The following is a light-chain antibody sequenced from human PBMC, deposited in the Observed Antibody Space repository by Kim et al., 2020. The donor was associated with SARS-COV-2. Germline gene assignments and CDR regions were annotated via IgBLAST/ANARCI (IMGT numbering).Light chain of an antibody. V-gene: IGKV1-33*01. CDR2: DAS. CDR3: QQYDNLLL. CDR1: QDISNY. Sequence: DIQMTQSPSSLSASVGDRVTITCQASQDISNYLNWYQQKPGKAPKLLIYDASNLETGVPSRFSGSGSGTDFTFTISSLQPEDIATYYSQQYDNLLLFGQGTKLEI. J-gene: IGKJ2*01.